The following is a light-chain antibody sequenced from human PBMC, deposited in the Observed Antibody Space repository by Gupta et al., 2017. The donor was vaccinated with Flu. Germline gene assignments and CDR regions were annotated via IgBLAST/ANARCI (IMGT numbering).Light chain of an antibody. CDR3: SSHAGRVTWI. CDR2: DVT. Sequence: QSAPTQHRSVSWSPGQSVTISCTESSHDVGGSNRVSWYHQRPGKAPKLLLYDVTERPSGVPDRFSGSKSGNTASLTISGLQADDESDYYCSSHAGRVTWIFGTGTTVTVL. CDR1: SHDVGGSNR. J-gene: IGLJ1*01. V-gene: IGLV2-11*01.